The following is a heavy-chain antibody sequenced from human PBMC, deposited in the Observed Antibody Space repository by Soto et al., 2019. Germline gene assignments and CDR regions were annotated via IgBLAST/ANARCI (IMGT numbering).Heavy chain of an antibody. CDR3: ARGGY. V-gene: IGHV3-30-3*01. CDR1: GFTFSSYA. Sequence: QVQLVESGGGVVQPGRSLRLSCAASGFTFSSYAMHWVRQAPGKGLEWVAVISYDGSNKYYADSVKGRFTISRDNSKNTLYLQMNSLRAEYTAVYYCARGGYWGQGTLVTVSS. J-gene: IGHJ4*02. CDR2: ISYDGSNK.